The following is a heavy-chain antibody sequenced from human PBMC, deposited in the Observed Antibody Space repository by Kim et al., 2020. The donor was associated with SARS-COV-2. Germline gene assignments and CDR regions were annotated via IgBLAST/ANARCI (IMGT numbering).Heavy chain of an antibody. J-gene: IGHJ6*02. CDR1: GFTFRNYW. CDR2: INSDGSDT. D-gene: IGHD4-4*01. Sequence: GGSLRLSCAASGFTFRNYWMHWVRQVPGKGLVWVSRINSDGSDTSYADSVKGRFIISRDNAKNTLYLQMNSLRAEDTAVYYCARRSNYDYYYGLDVWGQG. V-gene: IGHV3-74*01. CDR3: ARRSNYDYYYGLDV.